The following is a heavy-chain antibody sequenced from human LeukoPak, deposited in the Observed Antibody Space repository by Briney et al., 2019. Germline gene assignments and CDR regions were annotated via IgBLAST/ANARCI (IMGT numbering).Heavy chain of an antibody. CDR1: GFTFSTYG. J-gene: IGHJ4*02. V-gene: IGHV3-33*01. CDR3: ARDRTRDCSGGSCYRHYFDY. Sequence: GGSLRLSCAASGFTFSTYGMHWVRQAPGKGLEWVAVIWYDGSNKYYADSVRGRFTISRDNSKNTLYLLMNSLRAEDSAVYYCARDRTRDCSGGSCYRHYFDYWGQGTLVTVSS. D-gene: IGHD2-15*01. CDR2: IWYDGSNK.